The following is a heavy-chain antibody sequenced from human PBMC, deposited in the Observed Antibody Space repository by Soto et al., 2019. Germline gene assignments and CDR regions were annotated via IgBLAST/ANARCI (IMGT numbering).Heavy chain of an antibody. D-gene: IGHD1-20*01. CDR1: GGTFSSYA. V-gene: IGHV1-69*13. J-gene: IGHJ6*02. CDR3: ARALGIKMATIPYYYYYGMDV. CDR2: IIPIFGTA. Sequence: GASVKVSCKASGGTFSSYAISWVRQAPGQGLEWMGGIIPIFGTANYAQKFQGRVTITADESTSTAYMELSSLRSEDTAVYYCARALGIKMATIPYYYYYGMDVWGQGTTVTVSS.